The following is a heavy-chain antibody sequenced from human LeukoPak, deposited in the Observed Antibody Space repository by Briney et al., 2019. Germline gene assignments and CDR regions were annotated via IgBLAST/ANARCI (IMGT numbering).Heavy chain of an antibody. CDR2: IYYSGST. CDR3: ARDLVRWFDP. CDR1: GGSISSSSYY. D-gene: IGHD3-10*01. Sequence: SETLSLTCTVSGGSISSSSYYWGWIRQPPGKGLEWIGSIYYSGSTYYNPSLKSRVTISVDTSKNQFSLKLSSVTAADTAVYYCARDLVRWFDPWGQGTLVTVSS. V-gene: IGHV4-39*02. J-gene: IGHJ5*02.